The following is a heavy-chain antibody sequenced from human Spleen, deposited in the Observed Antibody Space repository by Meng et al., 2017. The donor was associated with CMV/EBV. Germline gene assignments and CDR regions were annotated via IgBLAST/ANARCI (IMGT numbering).Heavy chain of an antibody. CDR2: IHYSGST. Sequence: SETLSLTCTVSGGSISSSGYYWGWIRQPPGKGLEWIGSIHYSGSTYYNLSLKSRVTISVDTSKNQFSLKLSSVTAADTAVYYCARGEWSNTCYFDYWGQGTLVTVSS. J-gene: IGHJ4*02. D-gene: IGHD3-3*01. CDR1: GGSISSSGYY. CDR3: ARGEWSNTCYFDY. V-gene: IGHV4-39*07.